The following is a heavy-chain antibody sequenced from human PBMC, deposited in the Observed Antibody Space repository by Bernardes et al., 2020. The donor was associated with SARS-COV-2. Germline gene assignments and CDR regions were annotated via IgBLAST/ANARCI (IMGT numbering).Heavy chain of an antibody. CDR3: ARVCILKQTYKSGSTGFVYYGMDV. V-gene: IGHV1-18*01. D-gene: IGHD2-8*02. CDR1: GYSFSNHG. CDR2: ISPYNGDT. Sequence: ASVKVSCKVSGYSFSNHGIGWVRQAPGQGLEWMGWISPYNGDTKYAQEFQGRVTMTTDTSTSTAYMDLRSLRSDDTAVYFCARVCILKQTYKSGSTGFVYYGMDVWGQGTTVIVSS. J-gene: IGHJ6*02.